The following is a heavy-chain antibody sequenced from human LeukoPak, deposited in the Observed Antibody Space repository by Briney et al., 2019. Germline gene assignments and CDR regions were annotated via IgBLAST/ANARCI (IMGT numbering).Heavy chain of an antibody. CDR2: IRSDGTTK. CDR1: GFTFSSYG. Sequence: GGSLRLSCAASGFTFSSYGIHWVRRSPGKGLDWVAFIRSDGTTKYYADAVKGQFTITRDNSKNTLYLQMNSLRAEDTAVYYCVKDERYNSGWYWDYWGQGTLVTVSS. V-gene: IGHV3-30*02. D-gene: IGHD6-19*01. CDR3: VKDERYNSGWYWDY. J-gene: IGHJ4*02.